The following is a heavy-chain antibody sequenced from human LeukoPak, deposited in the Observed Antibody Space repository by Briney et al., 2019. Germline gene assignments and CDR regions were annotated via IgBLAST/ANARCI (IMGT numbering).Heavy chain of an antibody. CDR3: ARGRYGPRLGN. CDR2: INNSGST. CDR1: GASFSDSY. V-gene: IGHV4-34*01. D-gene: IGHD3-16*01. J-gene: IGHJ4*02. Sequence: SETLSLACAVYGASFSDSYWSWIRQSPEKGLEWIGEINNSGSTSYNPSLNSRVIMSVDRSKNQFSLRLTSVTAADTAVYYCARGRYGPRLGNWGQGTLVTVSS.